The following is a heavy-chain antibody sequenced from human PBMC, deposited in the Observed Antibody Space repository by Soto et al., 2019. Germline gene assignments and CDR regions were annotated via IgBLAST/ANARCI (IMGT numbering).Heavy chain of an antibody. D-gene: IGHD6-13*01. J-gene: IGHJ4*02. V-gene: IGHV3-23*01. CDR3: AKALAYSSFDY. CDR1: GFTFSSYA. Sequence: GESLKISCAASGFTFSSYAMSWVRQAPGKGLEWVSAISGSGGSTYYADSVKGRFTISRDNSKNTLYLQMNSLRAEDTAVYYCAKALAYSSFDYWGQGTLVTVSS. CDR2: ISGSGGST.